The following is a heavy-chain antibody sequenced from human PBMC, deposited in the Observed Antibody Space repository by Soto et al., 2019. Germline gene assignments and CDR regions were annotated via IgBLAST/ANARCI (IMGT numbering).Heavy chain of an antibody. CDR1: GLTFSNYA. D-gene: IGHD2-15*01. V-gene: IGHV3-30*03. CDR2: ISYDGSNK. CDR3: AIDRGGTCTFTYY. J-gene: IGHJ4*02. Sequence: QVQLVESGGGVVQPGRSLRLSCEASGLTFSNYAWHWMRQAPGKGLEWVEDISYDGSNKYYVYYVKGRFTISRDKSKNTMYLKMNSLKAEDTAVYYCAIDRGGTCTFTYYWGQGTLVTVSS.